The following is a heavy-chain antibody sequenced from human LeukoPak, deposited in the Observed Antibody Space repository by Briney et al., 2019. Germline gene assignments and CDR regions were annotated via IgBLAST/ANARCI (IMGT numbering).Heavy chain of an antibody. CDR2: IRYDGKKT. V-gene: IGHV3-30*02. Sequence: PGGSLRLSCVGSTFTFSDYGMHWVRQAPGKGLEWVAFIRYDGKKTYYADSAKGRFTISRDNSKNTLYLEMNSLRAEDTAVLYCAKDGVILAPGIYWYMDVWGQGTLVAVSS. J-gene: IGHJ4*02. CDR3: AKDGVILAPGIYWYMDV. D-gene: IGHD2-8*02. CDR1: TFTFSDYG.